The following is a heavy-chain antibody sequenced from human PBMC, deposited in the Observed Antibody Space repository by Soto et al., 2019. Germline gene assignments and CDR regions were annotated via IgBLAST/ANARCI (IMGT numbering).Heavy chain of an antibody. J-gene: IGHJ4*02. CDR3: SKAVEMATIEALIFDY. Sequence: GGSLRLSCAASGFTFSSYAMSWVRQAPGKGLEWVSAISGSGGSTYYADSVKGRFTISRDNSKNTLYLQMNSLRAEDTAVYYCSKAVEMATIEALIFDYWGQGTLVTVSS. CDR2: ISGSGGST. CDR1: GFTFSSYA. D-gene: IGHD5-12*01. V-gene: IGHV3-23*01.